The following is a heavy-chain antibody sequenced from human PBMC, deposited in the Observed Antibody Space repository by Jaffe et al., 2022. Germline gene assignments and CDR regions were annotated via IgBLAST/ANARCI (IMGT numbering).Heavy chain of an antibody. V-gene: IGHV1-18*01. CDR1: GYSFTDYG. Sequence: QVQLVQSGAEVKKPGASVKVSCKASGYSFTDYGIAWVRQAPGQGLEWMGWISVYNGNTNYAQKFQGRVTMTTDTSTSTAYMELRSLRSDDTAVYYCARAIAVADIDAFDIWGQGTMVTVSS. CDR3: ARAIAVADIDAFDI. CDR2: ISVYNGNT. J-gene: IGHJ3*02. D-gene: IGHD6-13*01.